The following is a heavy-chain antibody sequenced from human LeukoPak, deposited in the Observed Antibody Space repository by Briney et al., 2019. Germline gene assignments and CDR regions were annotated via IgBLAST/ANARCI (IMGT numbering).Heavy chain of an antibody. J-gene: IGHJ4*02. CDR1: GYTFAGYF. D-gene: IGHD1-26*01. CDR3: ARDLASTPNWEFDF. V-gene: IGHV1-2*04. CDR2: INPNSGDT. Sequence: ASVKVSCKASGYTFAGYFIHWVRQAPGQGLEWMGRINPNSGDTEYAPKFQGWVTMTRDTSISTAYVEERRLISDDTAVYYCARDLASTPNWEFDFWGQGTLVIVSS.